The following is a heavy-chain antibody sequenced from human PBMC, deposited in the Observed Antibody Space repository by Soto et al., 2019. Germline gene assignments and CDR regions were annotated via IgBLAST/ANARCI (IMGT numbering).Heavy chain of an antibody. Sequence: GGSLRLSSAASGFTFSSYWMHWVRQAPGKGLVWVSRINSDGSSTSYADSVKGRFTISRDNAKNTLYLQMNSLRAEDTAVYYCAIAQYYDFWSGYYIMGYYYYYYMDVWGKGTTVTVSS. CDR2: INSDGSST. CDR1: GFTFSSYW. V-gene: IGHV3-74*01. CDR3: AIAQYYDFWSGYYIMGYYYYYYMDV. J-gene: IGHJ6*03. D-gene: IGHD3-3*01.